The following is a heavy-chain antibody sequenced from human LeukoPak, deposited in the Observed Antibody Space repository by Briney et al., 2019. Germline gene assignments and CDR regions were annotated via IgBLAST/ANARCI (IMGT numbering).Heavy chain of an antibody. CDR2: ISSSSSSM. V-gene: IGHV3-21*01. Sequence: ASVKVSCKASGFTFTSSSVHWVRQAPGKGLEWVSCISSSSSSMYYADSVKGRFTIFRDNAKNSLYLQMNSLRAEDTAVYYCAREGYSSGWFDSWGQGTLVTVSS. J-gene: IGHJ5*01. CDR3: AREGYSSGWFDS. D-gene: IGHD6-19*01. CDR1: GFTFTSSS.